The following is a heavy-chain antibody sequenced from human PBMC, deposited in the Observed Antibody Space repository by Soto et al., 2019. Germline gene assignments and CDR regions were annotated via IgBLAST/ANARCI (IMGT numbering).Heavy chain of an antibody. CDR1: GFTFSNQA. Sequence: EVQLLESGGGLVQPGGSLRLSCAASGFTFSNQAMSWVRQAPGKGLEWVSGITGSGDSTFYGDSVKGRFTISRDNSKDTLHLQMNSLRVEDTAVYYCAKDPLKYSASRYLEWWVDPWGQGALVTVSP. CDR2: ITGSGDST. V-gene: IGHV3-23*01. D-gene: IGHD3-3*01. CDR3: AKDPLKYSASRYLEWWVDP. J-gene: IGHJ5*02.